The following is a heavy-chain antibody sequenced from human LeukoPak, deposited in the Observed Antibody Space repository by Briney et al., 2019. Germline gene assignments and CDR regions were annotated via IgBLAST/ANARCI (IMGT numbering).Heavy chain of an antibody. D-gene: IGHD3-10*01. CDR1: GGSIISYY. V-gene: IGHV4-59*01. J-gene: IGHJ6*03. CDR3: ERNGYGSGSYYYYSYYMAV. CDR2: IYYSGSP. Sequence: AGTLSLTCIVSGGSIISYYWSWIGQRPGKGLESVGYIYYSGSPTYTPSPKSRVTISVDTPQNQFSLTLSSVTAADTAVHYCERNGYGSGSYYYYSYYMAVWGKGTTVTVPS.